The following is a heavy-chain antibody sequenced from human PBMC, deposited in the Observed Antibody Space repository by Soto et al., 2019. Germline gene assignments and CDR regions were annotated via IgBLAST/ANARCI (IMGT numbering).Heavy chain of an antibody. J-gene: IGHJ4*02. CDR2: MNTSGGT. Sequence: AGTLSLTCPVSGAPIPGNDYFWAWIRRPPGWGLEFTASMNTSGGTYHASSLKSPATMTLDTTKSQFPLKLQSVTAADTDTYFCAGILVGATRHSDVDHWGQGTLVTFYS. CDR3: AGILVGATRHSDVDH. CDR1: GAPIPGNDYF. V-gene: IGHV4-39*01. D-gene: IGHD2-15*01.